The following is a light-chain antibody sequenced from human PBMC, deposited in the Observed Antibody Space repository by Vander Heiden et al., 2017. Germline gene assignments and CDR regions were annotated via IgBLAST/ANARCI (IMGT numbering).Light chain of an antibody. Sequence: EIVLTQSPATLSLSPRGRATLSCRASQSVSSYLAWYQQQPGQAPRLLIYDASNRATGIPARFSGSGSGTDFTLTISILEPEDFAVYYWQQRSNWPKTFGQGTKVEIK. V-gene: IGKV3-11*01. CDR1: QSVSSY. CDR3: QQRSNWPKT. CDR2: DAS. J-gene: IGKJ1*01.